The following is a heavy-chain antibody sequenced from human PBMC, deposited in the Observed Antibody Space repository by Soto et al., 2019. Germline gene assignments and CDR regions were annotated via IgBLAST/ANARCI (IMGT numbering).Heavy chain of an antibody. D-gene: IGHD2-8*01. Sequence: QVQLQESGPGLVKPSQTLSLTCTVSGGSINNGDYYWSWIRQAPGKGLEWIGYIHYSGSTYYNPSLQRRVTMSVDTYKNQVSLKLSSMTATDTAVYLCARGLMLYITNCPWFDPWGQGTLVTVSS. CDR2: IHYSGST. J-gene: IGHJ5*02. CDR1: GGSINNGDYY. V-gene: IGHV4-30-4*01. CDR3: ARGLMLYITNCPWFDP.